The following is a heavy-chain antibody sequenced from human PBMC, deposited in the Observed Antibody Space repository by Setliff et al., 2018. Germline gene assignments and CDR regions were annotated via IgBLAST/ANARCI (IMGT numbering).Heavy chain of an antibody. J-gene: IGHJ5*02. CDR2: ISTDGSSI. Sequence: GGSLRLSCVTSGFTFSTYWMHWVRQAPGQGLVWVARISTDGSSITYADSVKGRFTISRDNARNALYLQMNSLTAEDTAVYYCARVGSKPQLGWFDPWGQGTLVTVSS. V-gene: IGHV3-74*03. D-gene: IGHD1-26*01. CDR1: GFTFSTYW. CDR3: ARVGSKPQLGWFDP.